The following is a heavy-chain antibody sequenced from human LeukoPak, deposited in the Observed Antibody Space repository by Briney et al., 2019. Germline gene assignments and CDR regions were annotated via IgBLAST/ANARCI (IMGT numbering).Heavy chain of an antibody. CDR1: GGSISGYY. CDR2: IYYSGNT. V-gene: IGHV4-59*01. CDR3: ARLNTIGGTYPHNDY. J-gene: IGHJ4*02. Sequence: PSETLSLTCTVSGGSISGYYWSWIRQPPGRGLEYIGYIYYSGNTNYNPALQSRVTISVDTPKNQFSLNLNSVTAADTAVYYCARLNTIGGTYPHNDYWGQGILVTVSS. D-gene: IGHD1-26*01.